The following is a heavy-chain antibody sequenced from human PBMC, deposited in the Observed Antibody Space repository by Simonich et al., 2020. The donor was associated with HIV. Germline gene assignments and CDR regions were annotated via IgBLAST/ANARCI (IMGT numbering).Heavy chain of an antibody. D-gene: IGHD5-18*01. Sequence: EVQLVESGGGLVQPGRSLRLSCAASGFSFDDYAMHWVRQAPGKGLEWVSGISWNSGSIGYADSVKGRFTISRDNAKNSLYLQINSLRAEDTALYYCAKSGGYSYGSNFDYWGQGTLVTVSS. CDR3: AKSGGYSYGSNFDY. CDR1: GFSFDDYA. V-gene: IGHV3-9*01. J-gene: IGHJ4*02. CDR2: ISWNSGSI.